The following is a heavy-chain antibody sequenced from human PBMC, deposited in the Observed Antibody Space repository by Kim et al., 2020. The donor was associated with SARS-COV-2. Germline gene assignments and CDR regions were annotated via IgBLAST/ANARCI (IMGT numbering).Heavy chain of an antibody. CDR3: AKDGEYSGSAFDI. J-gene: IGHJ3*02. Sequence: CADSVKGRFTISRDNSKNTLYLQMNSLRAEDTAVYYCAKDGEYSGSAFDIWGQGTMVTVSS. V-gene: IGHV3-23*01. D-gene: IGHD3-22*01.